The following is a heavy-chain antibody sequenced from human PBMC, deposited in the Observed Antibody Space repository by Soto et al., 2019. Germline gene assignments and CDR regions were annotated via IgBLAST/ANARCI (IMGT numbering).Heavy chain of an antibody. CDR1: GGSFSGYY. D-gene: IGHD3-3*01. V-gene: IGHV4-34*01. J-gene: IGHJ5*02. CDR3: AREAYYDFWSGYSHWSDP. CDR2: INHSGST. Sequence: SETLSLTCAVYGGSFSGYYWSWIRQPPGKGLEWIGEINHSGSTNYNPSLKSRVTISVDTSKNQFSLKLSSVTAADTAVYYCAREAYYDFWSGYSHWSDPWGPGTLVTVSS.